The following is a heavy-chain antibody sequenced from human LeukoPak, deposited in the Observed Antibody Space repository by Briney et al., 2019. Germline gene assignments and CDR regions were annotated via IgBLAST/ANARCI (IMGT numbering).Heavy chain of an antibody. CDR1: GFPLSSYA. D-gene: IGHD3-9*01. J-gene: IGHJ5*02. CDR2: TSSSDAGT. CDR3: AKGNYDILTGYDP. V-gene: IGHV3-23*01. Sequence: GGSLRLSCAVSGFPLSSYAMSWVRQAPGKGLEWVSATSSSDAGTYYADSVRGRFTISRDNSKNTLYLQMNSLRAEDTAVYYCAKGNYDILTGYDPWGQGTLVTVSS.